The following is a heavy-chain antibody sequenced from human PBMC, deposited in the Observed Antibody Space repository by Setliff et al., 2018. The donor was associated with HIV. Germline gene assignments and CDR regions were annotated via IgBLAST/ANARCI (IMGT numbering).Heavy chain of an antibody. CDR3: ARVKPHLRRSGSYWIVDY. CDR1: GFTFSDYY. J-gene: IGHJ4*02. Sequence: GGSLRLSCAASGFTFSDYYMSWIRQAPGKGLEWVSYISSSASTTYYADSVKGRVTISRYNAKTSLYLQMNSLRVEDTAVYYCARVKPHLRRSGSYWIVDYWGQGTLVTVSS. V-gene: IGHV3-11*04. CDR2: ISSSASTT. D-gene: IGHD1-26*01.